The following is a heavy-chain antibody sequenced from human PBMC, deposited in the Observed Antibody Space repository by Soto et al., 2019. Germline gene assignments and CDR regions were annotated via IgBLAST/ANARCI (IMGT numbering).Heavy chain of an antibody. CDR3: ARGRYYYDSSGYSYYYYGMDV. J-gene: IGHJ6*02. D-gene: IGHD3-22*01. V-gene: IGHV4-34*01. CDR2: INHSGST. CDR1: GGSFSGYY. Sequence: QVQLQQWGAGLLKPSETLSLTCAVYGGSFSGYYWSWIRQPPGKGLEWIGEINHSGSTNYNPSLKSRVTISVDTSKNQFSLKLSSVTAADTAVYYCARGRYYYDSSGYSYYYYGMDVWGQGTTVTVSS.